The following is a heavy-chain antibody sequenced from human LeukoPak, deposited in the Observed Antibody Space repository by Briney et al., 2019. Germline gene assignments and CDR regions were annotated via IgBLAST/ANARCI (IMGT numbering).Heavy chain of an antibody. CDR1: GASISSYY. J-gene: IGHJ6*03. CDR3: ARGYTVGYYYYYYMDV. V-gene: IGHV4-4*07. D-gene: IGHD4-23*01. Sequence: PSETLSLTCTVSGASISSYYWTWIRQPAGKGLESIGRIYTSGSTNYSPSIKSRVAMSVDTSKNQFSLKLSSVTAADTAVYYCARGYTVGYYYYYYMDVWGKGTTVTVSS. CDR2: IYTSGST.